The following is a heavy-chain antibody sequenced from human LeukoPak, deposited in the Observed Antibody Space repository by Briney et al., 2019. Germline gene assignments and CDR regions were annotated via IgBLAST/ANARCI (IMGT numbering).Heavy chain of an antibody. CDR3: ARDSGYSGYSDY. CDR2: SYTGGDA. V-gene: IGHV3-53*01. Sequence: GGSLRLSCAASGFTVSTNYMSWVRQAPGKGLEWVAISYTGGDAYYAGSVQGRFTISRDNSKNMMYLQMNSLRAEDTAVYYCARDSGYSGYSDYWGQGTLVTVSS. D-gene: IGHD5-12*01. J-gene: IGHJ4*02. CDR1: GFTVSTNY.